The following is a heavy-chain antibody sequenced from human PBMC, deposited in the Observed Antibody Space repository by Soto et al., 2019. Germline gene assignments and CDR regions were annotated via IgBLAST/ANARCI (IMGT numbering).Heavy chain of an antibody. D-gene: IGHD3-10*01. CDR3: AKDFVDGVDY. V-gene: IGHV3-30*18. Sequence: QVQLVESGGGVVQPGRSLRLSCAASGFTFSSYGMHWVRQAPGKGLEWVAVISYDGSNKYYADSVKGRFTISRDNSKNTLYLQMNSLRAEDTAVYYCAKDFVDGVDYWGQGTLVTVSS. CDR2: ISYDGSNK. CDR1: GFTFSSYG. J-gene: IGHJ4*02.